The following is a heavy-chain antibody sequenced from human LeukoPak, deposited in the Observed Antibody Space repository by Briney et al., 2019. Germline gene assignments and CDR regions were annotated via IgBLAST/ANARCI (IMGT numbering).Heavy chain of an antibody. CDR3: AKDREYYGSGSYLNY. V-gene: IGHV3-23*01. CDR2: ISGSGGST. J-gene: IGHJ4*02. Sequence: PGGSLRLSCAASGFTFSSYAMSWVRQAPGKGLEWVSAISGSGGSTYYADSVKGRFTISRDNSKNTLYLQMNSLRAEDTAVYYCAKDREYYGSGSYLNYWGQGTLVTVSS. D-gene: IGHD3-10*01. CDR1: GFTFSSYA.